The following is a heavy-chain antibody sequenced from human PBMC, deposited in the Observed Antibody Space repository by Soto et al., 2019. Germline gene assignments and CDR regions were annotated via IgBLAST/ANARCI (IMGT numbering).Heavy chain of an antibody. CDR3: AKGGSAGGYYGGGYFDS. J-gene: IGHJ4*02. Sequence: QVQLVESGGGVVQPGRSLRLSCAASGFTFTTYAMHWVRQAPGKGLEWVTLISYDGSNKFYEDSVKGRFTISRDNSENTLYLQMNSLRAEDTAVYYCAKGGSAGGYYGGGYFDSWGQGTLVTVSS. CDR1: GFTFTTYA. CDR2: ISYDGSNK. V-gene: IGHV3-30*18. D-gene: IGHD1-26*01.